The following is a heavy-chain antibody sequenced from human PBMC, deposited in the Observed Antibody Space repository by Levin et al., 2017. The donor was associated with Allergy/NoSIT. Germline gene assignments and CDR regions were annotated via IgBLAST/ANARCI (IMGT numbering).Heavy chain of an antibody. D-gene: IGHD1-26*01. Sequence: SQTLSLTCTVSGGSISSFYWSWIRQPPGKGLEWIGYIYYSGSTNYNPSLKSRVTISVDTSKNQFSLKLSSVTAADTAVYYCARTSGSYYVDWFDPWGQGTLVTVSS. CDR2: IYYSGST. CDR3: ARTSGSYYVDWFDP. CDR1: GGSISSFY. V-gene: IGHV4-59*08. J-gene: IGHJ5*02.